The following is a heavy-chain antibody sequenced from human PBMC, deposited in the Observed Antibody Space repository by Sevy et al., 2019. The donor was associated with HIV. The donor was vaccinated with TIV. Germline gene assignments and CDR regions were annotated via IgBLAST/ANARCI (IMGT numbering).Heavy chain of an antibody. V-gene: IGHV1-46*01. D-gene: IGHD4-17*01. CDR3: AREERTTVVIDY. J-gene: IGHJ4*02. CDR2: INPSGGST. Sequence: ASVNVSCKASGYTFTSYYMHWVRQAPGQGLEWMGIINPSGGSTSYAQKFQGRVTMTRDTSTSTVYMELSSLRSEDTAVYYCAREERTTVVIDYWGQGTLVTVSS. CDR1: GYTFTSYY.